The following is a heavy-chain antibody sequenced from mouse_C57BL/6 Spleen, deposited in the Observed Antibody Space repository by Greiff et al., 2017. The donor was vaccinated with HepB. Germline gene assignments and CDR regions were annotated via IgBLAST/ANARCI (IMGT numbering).Heavy chain of an antibody. V-gene: IGHV1-64*01. Sequence: QVQLQQPGAELVKPGASVKLSCKASGYTFTSYWMHWVKQRPGQGLEWIGMIHPNSGSTNYNEKFKSKATLTVDKSSSTAYMQLSSLTSEDSAVYYCARSTRGLRLRGGAMDYWGQGTSVTVSS. D-gene: IGHD3-2*02. J-gene: IGHJ4*01. CDR3: ARSTRGLRLRGGAMDY. CDR2: IHPNSGST. CDR1: GYTFTSYW.